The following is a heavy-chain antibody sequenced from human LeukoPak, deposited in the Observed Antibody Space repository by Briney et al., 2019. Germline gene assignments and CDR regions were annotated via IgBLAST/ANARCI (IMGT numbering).Heavy chain of an antibody. CDR3: ARRLTQYDCFDP. D-gene: IGHD2-2*01. CDR1: GDSVSSNSVT. CDR2: AYYRSTCYN. V-gene: IGHV6-1*01. Sequence: SQTLSLTCAISGDSVSSNSVTWNWIRQSPSRGLEWLGRAYYRSTCYNDYAVSVRGPITVNPDTSKNQFSLHLNSVTPEDTAVYYCARRLTQYDCFDPWGQGILVTVSS. J-gene: IGHJ5*02.